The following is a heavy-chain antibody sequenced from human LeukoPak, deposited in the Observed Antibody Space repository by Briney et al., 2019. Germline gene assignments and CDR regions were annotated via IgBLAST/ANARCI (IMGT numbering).Heavy chain of an antibody. V-gene: IGHV3-23*01. CDR3: AKESYGMSSGWGSYDSMRFFDY. J-gene: IGHJ4*02. CDR1: GFTFSSYA. CDR2: ISGSGGST. Sequence: PGGSLRLSCAASGFTFSSYAMSWVRQAPGKGLEWVSAISGSGGSTYYADSVKGRFTIYRDNSKNTLYLQMNSLRAEDTAVYYCAKESYGMSSGWGSYDSMRFFDYWGQGTLVTVSS. D-gene: IGHD3-16*01.